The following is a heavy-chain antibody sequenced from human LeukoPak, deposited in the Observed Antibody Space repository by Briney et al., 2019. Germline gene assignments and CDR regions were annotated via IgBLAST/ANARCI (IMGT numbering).Heavy chain of an antibody. CDR2: IYYSGST. Sequence: SETLSLTCTVSGGSISSSSYYWSWIRQPPGKGLEWIGYIYYSGSTNYNPSLKSRVTISVDTSKNQFSLKLSSVTAADTAVYYCARSPPYVAGGGFDYWGQGTLVTVSS. CDR3: ARSPPYVAGGGFDY. V-gene: IGHV4-61*01. D-gene: IGHD6-19*01. J-gene: IGHJ4*02. CDR1: GGSISSSSYY.